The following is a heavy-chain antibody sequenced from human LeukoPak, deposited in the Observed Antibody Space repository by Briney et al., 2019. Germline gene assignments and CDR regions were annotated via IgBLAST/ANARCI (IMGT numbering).Heavy chain of an antibody. Sequence: NPSETLSLTCTVSGGSISSYYWSWIRQPPGKGLEWIGYIYYSGSTNYNPSLKSRVTISVDTSKNQFSLKLSSVTAADTAVYYCAKSPPYGSGSYYSSWGQGTLVTVSS. D-gene: IGHD3-10*01. CDR1: GGSISSYY. CDR2: IYYSGST. CDR3: AKSPPYGSGSYYSS. V-gene: IGHV4-59*01. J-gene: IGHJ4*02.